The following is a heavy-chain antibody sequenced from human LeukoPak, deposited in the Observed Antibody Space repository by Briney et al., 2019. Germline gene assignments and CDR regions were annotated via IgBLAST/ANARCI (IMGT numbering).Heavy chain of an antibody. J-gene: IGHJ4*02. CDR2: ISAYNDNT. CDR1: GYTFTNYG. CDR3: ARDQHGDYWGEGHFDS. V-gene: IGHV1-18*01. D-gene: IGHD4-17*01. Sequence: ASVTVSCTASGYTFTNYGISWVRQAPGQGLEWMGWISAYNDNTNYAQRFQDRLTMTTDTSTSTAYMELRSLRFDDTAVYYCARDQHGDYWGEGHFDSWGQGTLVTVSS.